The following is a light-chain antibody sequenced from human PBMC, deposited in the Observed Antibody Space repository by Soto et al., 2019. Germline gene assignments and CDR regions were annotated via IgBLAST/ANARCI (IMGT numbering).Light chain of an antibody. CDR2: EVS. CDR1: QSLVYSDGNTY. CDR3: MQGRHWPPK. Sequence: DVVMTQSPLSLPVTLGQPASISCRSSQSLVYSDGNTYLSWFQQRPGQSPRRLIYEVSNRDSGVPDRFSGSGSGTDFTLKISRVEAEDVGVYYCMQGRHWPPKFGQGPKVEIK. J-gene: IGKJ1*01. V-gene: IGKV2-30*01.